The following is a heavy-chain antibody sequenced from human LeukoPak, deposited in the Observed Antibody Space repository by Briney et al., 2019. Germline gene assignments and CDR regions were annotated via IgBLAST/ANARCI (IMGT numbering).Heavy chain of an antibody. CDR2: IYYSGST. V-gene: IGHV4-59*08. Sequence: PSETLSLTCTVSGGSISSYYWSWIRQPPGKGLEWIGYIYYSGSTNYNPSLKGRVTISVDTSKNQFSLKLSSVTAADTAVYYCARSWGHYDFWSGYSYYTFDYWGQGTLVTVSP. D-gene: IGHD3-3*01. CDR3: ARSWGHYDFWSGYSYYTFDY. J-gene: IGHJ4*02. CDR1: GGSISSYY.